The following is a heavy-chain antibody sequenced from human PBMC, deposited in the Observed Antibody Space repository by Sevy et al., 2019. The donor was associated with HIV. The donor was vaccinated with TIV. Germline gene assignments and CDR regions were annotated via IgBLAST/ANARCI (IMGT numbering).Heavy chain of an antibody. CDR3: AKGKGVNSTSWYSKYYSYGMDV. CDR2: VRGSGGST. CDR1: GFTFSSYA. D-gene: IGHD6-13*01. V-gene: IGHV3-23*01. J-gene: IGHJ6*02. Sequence: GGSLRLSCAASGFTFSSYAMSWVRRAPVKGLEWVSAVRGSGGSTHYADSVKGRFTISRDNSKNTLYLQMNSLRAEVTAVYYCAKGKGVNSTSWYSKYYSYGMDVWGQGTTVTVSS.